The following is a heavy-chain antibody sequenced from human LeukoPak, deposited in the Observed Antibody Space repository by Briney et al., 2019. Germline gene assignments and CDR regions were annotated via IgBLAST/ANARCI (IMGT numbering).Heavy chain of an antibody. J-gene: IGHJ4*02. CDR2: INHSGST. D-gene: IGHD3-10*01. Sequence: SETLSLTCTVSGGSISSYYWSWIRQPPGKGLEWIGEINHSGSTNYNPSLKSRVTISVDTSKNQFSLKLSSVTAADTAVYYCARAAMVRGVIIWFGYWGQGTLVTVSS. V-gene: IGHV4-34*01. CDR3: ARAAMVRGVIIWFGY. CDR1: GGSISSYY.